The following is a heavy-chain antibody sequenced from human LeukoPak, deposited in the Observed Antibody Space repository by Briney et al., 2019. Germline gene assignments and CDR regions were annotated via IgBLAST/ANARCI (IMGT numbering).Heavy chain of an antibody. D-gene: IGHD3-3*01. Sequence: SETLSLTCAVYGGSFSGYYWSWIRQPPGKGLEWIGEINHSGSTNYNPSLKSRVTISVDTSKNQFSLKLSSVTAADTAVYYCARGPDTIFGVVISYYFDYWGQGTLVTVSS. CDR3: ARGPDTIFGVVISYYFDY. CDR2: INHSGST. CDR1: GGSFSGYY. J-gene: IGHJ4*02. V-gene: IGHV4-34*01.